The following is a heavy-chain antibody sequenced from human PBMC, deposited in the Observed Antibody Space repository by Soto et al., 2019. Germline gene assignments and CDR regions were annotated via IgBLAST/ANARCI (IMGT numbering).Heavy chain of an antibody. J-gene: IGHJ4*02. Sequence: QLQLQESGSGLVKPSQTLSLTCAVSGGSISSGGYSWSWIRQPPGKGLEWIGYIYHSGSTYYNPSLTSRVTISVGRSKNQSSLKLSSVTAADTAVYYCARGAGVRGVMRFDYWGQGTLVTVSS. CDR3: ARGAGVRGVMRFDY. D-gene: IGHD3-10*01. CDR1: GGSISSGGYS. CDR2: IYHSGST. V-gene: IGHV4-30-2*01.